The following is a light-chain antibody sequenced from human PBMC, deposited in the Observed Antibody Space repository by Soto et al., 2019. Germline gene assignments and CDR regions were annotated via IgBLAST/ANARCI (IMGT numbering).Light chain of an antibody. CDR1: QDIRHD. J-gene: IGKJ3*01. CDR3: LQHNGFPYS. Sequence: DIQMTQSPSSLSASVGDRVTITCRASQDIRHDLGWFQQKPGTAPKRLILGASRLESGVPSRFSACGSGTEFTLTISSLQPEDFASYYCLQHNGFPYSFGPGTRVDLK. V-gene: IGKV1-17*01. CDR2: GAS.